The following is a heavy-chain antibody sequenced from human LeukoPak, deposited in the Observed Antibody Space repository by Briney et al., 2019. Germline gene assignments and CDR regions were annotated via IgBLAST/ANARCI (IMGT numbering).Heavy chain of an antibody. V-gene: IGHV3-23*01. CDR3: ARDDCSGGSCYTGDAFDI. D-gene: IGHD2-15*01. Sequence: PGGSLRLSCAASGFTFRSYAMNWVRQAPGKGLEWVSAISGSGGSSYYADSVKGRFTISRDNSKHTLYLQMNSLRAEDTAVYYCARDDCSGGSCYTGDAFDIWGQGTMVTVSS. CDR2: ISGSGGSS. CDR1: GFTFRSYA. J-gene: IGHJ3*02.